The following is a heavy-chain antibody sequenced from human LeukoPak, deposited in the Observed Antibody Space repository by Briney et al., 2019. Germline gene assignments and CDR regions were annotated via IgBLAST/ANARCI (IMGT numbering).Heavy chain of an antibody. J-gene: IGHJ6*03. D-gene: IGHD1-26*01. V-gene: IGHV3-48*04. CDR1: GFTFSSYS. CDR3: ARDPYSGAYGNTYYYYMDV. CDR2: ISSSSSTI. Sequence: GGSLRLSCAASGFTFSSYSMNWVRQAPGKGLEWVSYISSSSSTIYYADSVKGRFTISRDNARNSLYLQMNSLTAEDTAVYYCARDPYSGAYGNTYYYYMDVWGKGTTVTISS.